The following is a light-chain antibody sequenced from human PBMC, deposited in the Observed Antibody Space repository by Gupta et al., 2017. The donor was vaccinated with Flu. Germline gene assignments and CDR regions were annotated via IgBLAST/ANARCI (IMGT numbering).Light chain of an antibody. V-gene: IGLV2-8*01. CDR2: EVT. CDR3: NSYAGSNNVM. Sequence: QSALTQPPSASGSPGQSVTISCPGTSSDVGGGNHVSWYQQHPGKAPKLIIYEVTKRPSGVPDRFSGSKSGNTASLTVSGLQAEDEADYYCNSYAGSNNVMFGGGTKLTV. J-gene: IGLJ3*02. CDR1: SSDVGGGNH.